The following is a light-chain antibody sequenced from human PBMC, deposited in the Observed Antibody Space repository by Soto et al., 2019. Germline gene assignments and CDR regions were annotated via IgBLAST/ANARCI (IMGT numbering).Light chain of an antibody. Sequence: EIMMTQSPATLSVSPGERATLSCRASQSVSNNVAWYQQKPGQAPRLLIYYASTRATGIPARFSGSGSGTEFTLTISSLQSEDFALYYCQQYNNRPPITFGQGTRLEMK. CDR1: QSVSNN. CDR2: YAS. J-gene: IGKJ5*01. CDR3: QQYNNRPPIT. V-gene: IGKV3-15*01.